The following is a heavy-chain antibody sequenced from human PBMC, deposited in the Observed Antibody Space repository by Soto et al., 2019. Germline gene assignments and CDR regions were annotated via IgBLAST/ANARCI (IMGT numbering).Heavy chain of an antibody. Sequence: QVQLVQSGAEVKKPGSSVKVSCKASGGTFSSYAISWVRQAPGQGLEWMGGIIPIFGTANYAQKFQGRVTIPADESTSTAHMGLSRLRSEDKAVYYCARDQRGGSSGWKRFDYWGQGTLVTVSS. CDR2: IIPIFGTA. J-gene: IGHJ4*02. CDR1: GGTFSSYA. V-gene: IGHV1-69*01. CDR3: ARDQRGGSSGWKRFDY. D-gene: IGHD6-19*01.